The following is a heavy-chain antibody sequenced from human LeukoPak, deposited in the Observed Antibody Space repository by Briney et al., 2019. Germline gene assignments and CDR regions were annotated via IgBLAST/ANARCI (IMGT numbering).Heavy chain of an antibody. J-gene: IGHJ6*03. CDR3: ARHNGYSYGYGVQYMDD. CDR1: GYSFTSYS. D-gene: IGHD5-18*01. V-gene: IGHV5-51*01. Sequence: GESLKISCKGSGYSFTSYSIGWVRQMPGKGLEWMGIIYPGDSDTRYSPSFQGQVTISADKSISTAYLQWSSLKASDTAMYYCARHNGYSYGYGVQYMDDWGKGTTVTVSS. CDR2: IYPGDSDT.